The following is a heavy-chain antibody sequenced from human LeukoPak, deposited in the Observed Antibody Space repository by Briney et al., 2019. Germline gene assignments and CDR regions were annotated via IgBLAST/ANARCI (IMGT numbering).Heavy chain of an antibody. Sequence: GSLRLSCAASGFTFSIYAMSWVRQAPGKGLEWVSAISGSGGSTYYADSVKGRFTISRDNSKNTLYLQMNSLRAEDTAVYYCAKSSKVAVGYYFDYWGQGTLVTVSS. CDR1: GFTFSIYA. J-gene: IGHJ4*02. D-gene: IGHD6-19*01. V-gene: IGHV3-23*01. CDR2: ISGSGGST. CDR3: AKSSKVAVGYYFDY.